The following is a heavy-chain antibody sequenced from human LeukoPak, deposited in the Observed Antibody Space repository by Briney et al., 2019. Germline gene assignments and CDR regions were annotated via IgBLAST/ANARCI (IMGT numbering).Heavy chain of an antibody. CDR1: GGSISSSNW. CDR2: IYHSGIT. J-gene: IGHJ6*02. D-gene: IGHD4-17*01. CDR3: ASKGNDYGDYYYYGLDV. Sequence: KSSETLSLTCAVSGGSISSSNWWSWVRQPPGKGLEWIGEIYHSGITNYNPSLRSRVTISVDKSKNQFSLKLSSVTAADTAVYYCASKGNDYGDYYYYGLDVWGQGTTVTVSS. V-gene: IGHV4-4*02.